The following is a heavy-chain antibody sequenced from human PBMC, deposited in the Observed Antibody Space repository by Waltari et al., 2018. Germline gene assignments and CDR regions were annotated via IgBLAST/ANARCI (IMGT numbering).Heavy chain of an antibody. V-gene: IGHV1-46*01. J-gene: IGHJ5*02. CDR1: GYTFPSHW. CDR2: INPNGGDT. CDR3: ARDNSYTRERSGWWFDP. D-gene: IGHD6-19*01. Sequence: QVQLVQSGAEVKKPGASVKVSCKASGYTFPSHWMRCGRQAPGQGPEWMGVINPNGGDTMYAQKFQGRLTMTRDTSTSTDYMELSSLRSEDTAIYYCARDNSYTRERSGWWFDPWGPGTLVTVSS.